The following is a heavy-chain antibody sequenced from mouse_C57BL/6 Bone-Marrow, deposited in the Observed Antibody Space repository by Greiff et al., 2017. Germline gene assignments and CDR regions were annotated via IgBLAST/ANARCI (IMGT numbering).Heavy chain of an antibody. CDR1: GFNIKDDY. CDR3: TTGQDGDWDVYFDY. CDR2: IDPENGDT. V-gene: IGHV14-4*01. J-gene: IGHJ2*01. Sequence: VQLQQSGAELVRPGASVKLSCTASGFNIKDDYMHWVKQRPEQGLEWIGWIDPENGDTEYASKFQGKATITADTSSNTAYLQLSSLTSEDTAVYYCTTGQDGDWDVYFDYWGQGTTLTVSS. D-gene: IGHD4-1*01.